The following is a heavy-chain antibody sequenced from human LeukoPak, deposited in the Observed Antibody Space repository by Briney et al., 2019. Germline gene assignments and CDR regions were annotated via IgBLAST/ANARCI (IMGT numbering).Heavy chain of an antibody. CDR1: GYNFANYW. D-gene: IGHD5-24*01. V-gene: IGHV5-51*01. CDR3: ARSGRDASGWFDP. CDR2: IYPGDSNT. J-gene: IGHJ5*02. Sequence: GKSLKISCKGSGYNFANYWIGWVRQMPGKGLEWMGIIYPGDSNTRYSPSFQGQVTISADKSISTAYLQWSSLKASDTAMYYCARSGRDASGWFDPWGQGTLVTVSS.